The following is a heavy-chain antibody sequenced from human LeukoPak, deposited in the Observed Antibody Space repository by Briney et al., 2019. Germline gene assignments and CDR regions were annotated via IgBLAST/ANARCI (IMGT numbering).Heavy chain of an antibody. CDR2: ISGSGGST. CDR3: ARDRGGRGMITFLIDY. CDR1: GFTFSSYA. V-gene: IGHV3-23*01. D-gene: IGHD3-16*01. J-gene: IGHJ4*02. Sequence: GGSLRLSCAASGFTFSSYAMSWVRQAPGKGLEWVSAISGSGGSTYYADSVKGRFTISRDNSKNTLYLQMNSLRAEDTAVYYCARDRGGRGMITFLIDYWGQGTLVTVSS.